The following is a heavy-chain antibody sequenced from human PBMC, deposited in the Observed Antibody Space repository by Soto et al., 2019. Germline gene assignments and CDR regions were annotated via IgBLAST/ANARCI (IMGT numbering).Heavy chain of an antibody. D-gene: IGHD2-15*01. CDR3: APHVSCSGGSCQYDAFAI. Sequence: EVQVLESGGGLVQPGGSLRLSCEGSGFTVSSQDMTWIRQAPGKGPEWVSTITADGGTYYADSVKGRFAMSRDTSESTLYVQMNSLGAEDTAAYYCAPHVSCSGGSCQYDAFAIRGQGTMVTVSS. CDR1: GFTVSSQD. V-gene: IGHV3-23*01. J-gene: IGHJ3*02. CDR2: ITADGGT.